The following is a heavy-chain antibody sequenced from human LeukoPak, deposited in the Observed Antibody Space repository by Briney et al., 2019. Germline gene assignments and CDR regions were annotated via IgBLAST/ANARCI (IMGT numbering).Heavy chain of an antibody. Sequence: GGSLRLSCAASGFTFSSNYMNWVRQAPGKGLEWVSYITSSSTTIYYADSVKGRFTISRDNAKNSLYLQMSSLRAEDTAVYYCARYYRSGSYGFDYWGQGTLVTVSS. V-gene: IGHV3-48*01. J-gene: IGHJ4*02. CDR3: ARYYRSGSYGFDY. CDR1: GFTFSSNY. CDR2: ITSSSTTI. D-gene: IGHD3-10*01.